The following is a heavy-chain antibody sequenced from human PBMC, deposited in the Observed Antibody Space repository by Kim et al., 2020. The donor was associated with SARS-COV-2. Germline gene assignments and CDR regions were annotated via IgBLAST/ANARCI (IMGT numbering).Heavy chain of an antibody. Sequence: GGSLRLSCAASGFTFRNFAMNWVRQAPGKGLEWVSTISDNGRSTYYAGSVKGRFTISRDNSQNALFLQMNSLRAEDTAVYYCAKLIPGSGWPFDYWGLGTLVTVSS. CDR2: ISDNGRST. CDR3: AKLIPGSGWPFDY. V-gene: IGHV3-23*01. CDR1: GFTFRNFA. D-gene: IGHD6-19*01. J-gene: IGHJ4*02.